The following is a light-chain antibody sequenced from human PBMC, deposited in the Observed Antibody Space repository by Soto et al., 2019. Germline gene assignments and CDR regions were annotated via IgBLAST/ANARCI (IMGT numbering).Light chain of an antibody. CDR3: QQYAGSPWT. V-gene: IGKV3-20*01. Sequence: EIVLTQSPGTLSLSPGERATLSCRASQSVSSSYLVWYQQKPGQAPRLLIYGASSRATGIPDRFSGSGSGKDFTLTISRLEPEDFAVFYCQQYAGSPWTFGQGTKVEIK. J-gene: IGKJ1*01. CDR1: QSVSSSY. CDR2: GAS.